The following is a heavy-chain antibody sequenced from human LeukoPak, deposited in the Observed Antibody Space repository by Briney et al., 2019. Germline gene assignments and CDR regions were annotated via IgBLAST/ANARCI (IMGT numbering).Heavy chain of an antibody. CDR3: ARGSNSYPYCYDY. V-gene: IGHV3-7*04. CDR2: IKRDESEI. D-gene: IGHD2-2*01. CDR1: GFTFSSYA. J-gene: IGHJ4*02. Sequence: GGSLRLSCAASGFTFSSYAMHWVRQAPGKGLEWVTNIKRDESEIYYVDSVKGRFTVSRDNAKNSLSLQMNSLRAEDTAVYYCARGSNSYPYCYDYWGQGVLVTVSS.